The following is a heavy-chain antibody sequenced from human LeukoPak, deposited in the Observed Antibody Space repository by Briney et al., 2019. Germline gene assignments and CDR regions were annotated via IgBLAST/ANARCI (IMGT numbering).Heavy chain of an antibody. D-gene: IGHD5-12*01. CDR1: GFTFDDYT. CDR3: ANSGYEGSALDY. Sequence: GGSLRLSCAASGFTFDDYTMHWVRQAPGKGLEWVSLISWDGGSTYYADSVKGRFTISRDNAKNSLYLQMNSLRAEDTAVYYCANSGYEGSALDYWGQGTLVTVSS. V-gene: IGHV3-43*01. J-gene: IGHJ4*02. CDR2: ISWDGGST.